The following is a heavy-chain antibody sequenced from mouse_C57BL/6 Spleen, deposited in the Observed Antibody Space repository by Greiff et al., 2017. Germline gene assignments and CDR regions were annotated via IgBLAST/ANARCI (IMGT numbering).Heavy chain of an antibody. CDR2: INPNNGGT. Sequence: EVQLQQSGPELVKPGASVKISCKASGYTFTDYYMNWVKQSHGKSLEWIGDINPNNGGTSYNQKFKGKATLTVDKSSSTAYMELRSLTSEDSAVYYCARYGLRSVGFDYWGQGTTLTVSS. D-gene: IGHD1-1*01. V-gene: IGHV1-26*01. CDR1: GYTFTDYY. J-gene: IGHJ2*01. CDR3: ARYGLRSVGFDY.